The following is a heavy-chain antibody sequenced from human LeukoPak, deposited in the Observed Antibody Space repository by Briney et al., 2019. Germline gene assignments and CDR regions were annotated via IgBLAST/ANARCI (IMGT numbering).Heavy chain of an antibody. J-gene: IGHJ4*02. V-gene: IGHV6-1*01. Sequence: SQTLSLTCAISGDSVSSNSAAWNWIRQSPSRGLEWLGRTYHRSKWYNDYAVSVKSRVTLNPDTSKNQFSLQLNSVTPDDTAVYYCTRQQQGGFDYWGQGTLVTVSS. CDR1: GDSVSSNSAA. CDR2: TYHRSKWYN. D-gene: IGHD6-13*01. CDR3: TRQQQGGFDY.